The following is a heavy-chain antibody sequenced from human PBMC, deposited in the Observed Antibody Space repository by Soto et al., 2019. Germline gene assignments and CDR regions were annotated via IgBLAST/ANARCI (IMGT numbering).Heavy chain of an antibody. Sequence: QVHLEQSGAEVKKPGASVKVSCKASGYTFTRSLMHWVSQAPGQSLVWMGWITIGTGYTKISQRFQGRVSFAGDTSASTAYMELSSLTSEDTAVYYCARSQTYGSRASSHYWGQGTLVSISA. CDR2: ITIGTGYT. CDR3: ARSQTYGSRASSHY. CDR1: GYTFTRSL. J-gene: IGHJ4*02. V-gene: IGHV1-3*04. D-gene: IGHD3-10*01.